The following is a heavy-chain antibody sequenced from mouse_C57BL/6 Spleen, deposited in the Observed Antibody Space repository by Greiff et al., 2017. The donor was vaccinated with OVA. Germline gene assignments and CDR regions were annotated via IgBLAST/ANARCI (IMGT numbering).Heavy chain of an antibody. CDR2: ISYDGSN. CDR1: GYSITSGYY. V-gene: IGHV3-6*01. J-gene: IGHJ4*01. Sequence: EVQLQESGPGLVKPSQSLPLTCSVTGYSITSGYYWNWIRQLPGNKLEWMGFISYDGSNNYNPSLKNRISITRDTSKNQFFLKLNSVTTEDTATYYCARFFYGNYAMDYWGQGTSVTVSS. CDR3: ARFFYGNYAMDY. D-gene: IGHD2-1*01.